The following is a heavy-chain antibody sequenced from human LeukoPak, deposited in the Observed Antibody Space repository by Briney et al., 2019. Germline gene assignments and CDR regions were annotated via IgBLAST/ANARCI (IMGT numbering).Heavy chain of an antibody. CDR2: ISAYNGNT. D-gene: IGHD6-13*01. V-gene: IGHV1-18*01. J-gene: IGHJ5*02. CDR1: GYTFTSYG. CDR3: ARVGGIAAGPPPYNWFDP. Sequence: ASVKVSCKASGYTFTSYGISWVRQAPGQGLEWMGWISAYNGNTNYAQKLQGRVTITRDTSASTAYMELSSLRSEDTAVYYCARVGGIAAGPPPYNWFDPWGQGTLVTVSS.